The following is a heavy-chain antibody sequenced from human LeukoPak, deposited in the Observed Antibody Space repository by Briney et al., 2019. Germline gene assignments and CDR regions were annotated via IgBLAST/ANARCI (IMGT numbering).Heavy chain of an antibody. J-gene: IGHJ4*02. CDR1: GGSINNYY. D-gene: IGHD4-17*01. CDR2: IYYRGST. V-gene: IGHV4-59*01. Sequence: SETLSLTCTVSGGSINNYYWSWIRQPPGKGLEWIGYIYYRGSTNYNPSLKSRVTFSVDTSKNQFSLKLDSVTAADTAVYYCARGGDYGDLRYFDYWGQGTLVTVSS. CDR3: ARGGDYGDLRYFDY.